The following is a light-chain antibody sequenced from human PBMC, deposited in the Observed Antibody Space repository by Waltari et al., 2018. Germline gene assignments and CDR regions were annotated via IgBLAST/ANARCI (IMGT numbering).Light chain of an antibody. J-gene: IGLJ3*02. CDR3: NSYAGSSSWV. CDR1: SSDVGFYNY. CDR2: DVS. Sequence: QSALTQPASVSGSPGQSITISCTGTSSDVGFYNYVSWYQQQPSKAPKLLIYDVSERPSVVSNRVSGSKSGNTASLTISGLQAGDEADYYCNSYAGSSSWVFGGGTKLTVL. V-gene: IGLV2-14*01.